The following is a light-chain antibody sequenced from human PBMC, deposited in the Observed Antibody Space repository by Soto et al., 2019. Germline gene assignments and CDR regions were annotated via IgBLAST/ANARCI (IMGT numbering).Light chain of an antibody. Sequence: DIQMTQSPSTLSASVGDRVTITCRASQSISNWLAWHQQKPGKAPKLLIYKASNLQSGVPSRSSGSGSGTEFTLTISGLQPDDFATYYCQQYNSYRAFGQGTKVDIK. CDR1: QSISNW. J-gene: IGKJ1*01. V-gene: IGKV1-5*03. CDR2: KAS. CDR3: QQYNSYRA.